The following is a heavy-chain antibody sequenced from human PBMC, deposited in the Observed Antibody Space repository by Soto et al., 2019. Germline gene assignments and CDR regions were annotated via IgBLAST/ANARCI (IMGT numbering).Heavy chain of an antibody. Sequence: EVQLLESGGGLVQPGGSLRLSCAASGFTFSSYAMSWVRQAPGKGLEWVSAISGSGGSTYYADSVKGRFTISRDNSKNTLYLQMNSLRAEDTAVYYCAKKYCSSTSCYEQPGFFFDYWGQGTLVTVSS. V-gene: IGHV3-23*01. CDR2: ISGSGGST. J-gene: IGHJ4*02. D-gene: IGHD2-2*01. CDR3: AKKYCSSTSCYEQPGFFFDY. CDR1: GFTFSSYA.